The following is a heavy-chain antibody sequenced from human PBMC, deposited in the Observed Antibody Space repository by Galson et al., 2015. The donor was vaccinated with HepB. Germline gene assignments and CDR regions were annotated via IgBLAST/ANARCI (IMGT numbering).Heavy chain of an antibody. CDR1: GVSISSRSHY. V-gene: IGHV4-39*01. Sequence: ETLSLTCSVSGVSISSRSHYWVWIRQPPGKGLEYIGSIYYTGNTYYNPSLKSRVTTSLDTSKNQFSLKLTSVTATDTAVYYCAIAAGDTLTCAMAVLGHGTAVTVSS. D-gene: IGHD6-13*01. CDR3: AIAAGDTLTCAMAV. J-gene: IGHJ6*02. CDR2: IYYTGNT.